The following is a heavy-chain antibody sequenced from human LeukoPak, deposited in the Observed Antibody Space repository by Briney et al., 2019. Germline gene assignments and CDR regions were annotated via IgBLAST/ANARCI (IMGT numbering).Heavy chain of an antibody. J-gene: IGHJ3*02. CDR3: ARGYAHALDI. Sequence: GGSLRLSCAASGFTVSNNYMSWVRQAPGKGLEWVANINPDGSETYSVDSVKGRFTISRDNAENSLNLQMNSLRVEDTAVYYCARGYAHALDIWGQGTMVTVSS. D-gene: IGHD1-1*01. V-gene: IGHV3-7*05. CDR2: INPDGSET. CDR1: GFTVSNNY.